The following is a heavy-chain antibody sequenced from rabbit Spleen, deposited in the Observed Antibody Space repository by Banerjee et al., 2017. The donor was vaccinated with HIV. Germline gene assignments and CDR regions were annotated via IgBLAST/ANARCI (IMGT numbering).Heavy chain of an antibody. Sequence: QQQLEESGGGLVKPGGTLTLTCTASGFSFSGILYMCWVRQAPGKGLEWIACIDTGDSDTYFATWAKGRFTVSKTSSTTVTLQMTSLTAADTATYFCARDAGTSFSTYGMDLWGPGTL. CDR1: GFSFSGILY. CDR3: ARDAGTSFSTYGMDL. CDR2: IDTGDSDT. J-gene: IGHJ6*01. D-gene: IGHD8-1*01. V-gene: IGHV1S45*01.